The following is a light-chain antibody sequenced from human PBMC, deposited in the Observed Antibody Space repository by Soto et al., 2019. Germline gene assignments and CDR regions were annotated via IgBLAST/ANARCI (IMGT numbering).Light chain of an antibody. Sequence: EIVLTQSPGTLPLSPGERATLSCRASQSVSSSYLAWYQQKPGQAPRLLIYGASSRATGIPDRFSGSGSGTDFTLTISGLEPEEFAVYYCQHDCSSPLTFGGGNKVEIK. CDR2: GAS. CDR1: QSVSSSY. V-gene: IGKV3-20*01. CDR3: QHDCSSPLT. J-gene: IGKJ4*01.